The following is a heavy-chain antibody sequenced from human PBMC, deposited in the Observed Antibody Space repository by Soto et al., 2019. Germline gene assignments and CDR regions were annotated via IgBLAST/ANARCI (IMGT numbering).Heavy chain of an antibody. J-gene: IGHJ5*02. Sequence: PXECLRLSCAASGFSFSHYKMNWVRQTPGKGLEWVSYIGAGSSPTYYADSVKGRFTISRDNAQNSLFLQMNSLRDEDTAVYYRVRDNRLPFFDWPQFDPCGQRTLVTVSS. CDR2: IGAGSSPT. D-gene: IGHD3-9*01. CDR1: GFSFSHYK. V-gene: IGHV3-48*02. CDR3: VRDNRLPFFDWPQFDP.